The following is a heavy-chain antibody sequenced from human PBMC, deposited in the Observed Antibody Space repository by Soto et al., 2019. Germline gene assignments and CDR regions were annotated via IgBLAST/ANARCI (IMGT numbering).Heavy chain of an antibody. CDR3: AEDRTRTYYYYGMDV. CDR1: GFTFTSSA. V-gene: IGHV1-58*01. CDR2: IVVGSGNT. D-gene: IGHD3-3*01. J-gene: IGHJ6*02. Sequence: SVKVSCKASGFTFTSSAVQWVRQARGQRLEWIGWIVVGSGNTNYAQKFQERVTITRDMSTSTAYMELSSLRSEDTAVYYCAEDRTRTYYYYGMDVWGQGTTVNVSS.